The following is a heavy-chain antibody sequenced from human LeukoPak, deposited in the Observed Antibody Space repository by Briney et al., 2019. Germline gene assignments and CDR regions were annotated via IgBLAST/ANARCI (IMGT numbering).Heavy chain of an antibody. J-gene: IGHJ4*02. V-gene: IGHV1-24*01. CDR3: ATDLWALFDY. D-gene: IGHD7-27*01. CDR1: GYTLTELS. Sequence: ASVKVSCKVSGYTLTELSMHWVRQAPGKGLEWMGVFDPEDGETIYPQKFQGRVTMTEDTSTDTAYMELSSLRSEDTAVYYCATDLWALFDYWGQGTLVTVSS. CDR2: FDPEDGET.